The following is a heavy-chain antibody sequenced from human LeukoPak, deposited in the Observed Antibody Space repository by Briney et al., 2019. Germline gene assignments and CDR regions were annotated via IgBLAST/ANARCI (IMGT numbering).Heavy chain of an antibody. D-gene: IGHD6-19*01. CDR2: IKQDGSEK. J-gene: IGHJ4*02. CDR3: ARVVPGLGYDY. Sequence: GGSLRLSCAVSGFTFSNYWMNWVRQAPGKGLEWVANIKQDGSEKYYVDSVKGRFTISRDNAKKSLYLQMNSLRAEDTAVYYCARVVPGLGYDYWGQGTLVSVSS. V-gene: IGHV3-7*01. CDR1: GFTFSNYW.